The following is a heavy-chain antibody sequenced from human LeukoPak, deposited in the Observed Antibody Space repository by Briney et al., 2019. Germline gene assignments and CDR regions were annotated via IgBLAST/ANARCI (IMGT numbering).Heavy chain of an antibody. V-gene: IGHV4-39*01. J-gene: IGHJ4*02. CDR1: GGSISSSSYY. CDR2: IYYSGST. D-gene: IGHD3-3*01. Sequence: SETLSLTCTVSGGSISSSSYYWGWIRQPPGKGLEWIGSIYYSGSTYYNPSLKSRVTISVDTSKNQFSLKLSSVTAADTAVYYCVSLRFLEWLLFPDYWGQGTLVTVSS. CDR3: VSLRFLEWLLFPDY.